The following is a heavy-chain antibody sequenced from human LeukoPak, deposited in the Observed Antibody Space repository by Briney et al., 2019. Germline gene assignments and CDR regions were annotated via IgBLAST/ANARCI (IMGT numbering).Heavy chain of an antibody. CDR2: INHSGTT. CDR1: GGSFSGYY. CDR3: ARRFPRVNPEYYYDSSGYYLDY. V-gene: IGHV4-34*01. Sequence: PSETLSLTCAVYGGSFSGYYWSWIRQPPGKGLEWIGEINHSGTTNYNPFLKSRVTISVDTSKNQFSLKLSSVTAADTAVYYCARRFPRVNPEYYYDSSGYYLDYWGQGTLVTVSS. J-gene: IGHJ4*02. D-gene: IGHD3-22*01.